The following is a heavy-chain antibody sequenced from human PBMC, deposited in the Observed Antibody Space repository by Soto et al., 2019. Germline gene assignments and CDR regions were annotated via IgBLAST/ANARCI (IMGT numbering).Heavy chain of an antibody. CDR3: ARAPLTGYPGFDY. CDR2: IYYSGST. CDR1: CGSISSGDYY. Sequence: SETLSLTCTVSCGSISSGDYYWSWIRQPPGKGLEWIGYIYYSGSTYYNPSLKSRVTISVDTSKNQFSLKLSSVTAADTAVYYCARAPLTGYPGFDYWGQGTLVTVSS. D-gene: IGHD3-9*01. V-gene: IGHV4-30-4*01. J-gene: IGHJ4*02.